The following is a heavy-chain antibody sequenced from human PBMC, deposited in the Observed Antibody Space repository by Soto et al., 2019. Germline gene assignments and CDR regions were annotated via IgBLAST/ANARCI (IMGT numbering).Heavy chain of an antibody. Sequence: SETLSLTCTVSGGSISSGEYYWTWIRQPPGKGLEWIGYISYSGSTNYNPSLRSRVTISVDTSKKQFSLKLSSVTAADTAVYYCARGSGNYYYYGLDVWGQGTTVTVSS. J-gene: IGHJ6*02. CDR1: GGSISSGEYY. V-gene: IGHV4-61*08. CDR3: ARGSGNYYYYGLDV. CDR2: ISYSGST. D-gene: IGHD1-26*01.